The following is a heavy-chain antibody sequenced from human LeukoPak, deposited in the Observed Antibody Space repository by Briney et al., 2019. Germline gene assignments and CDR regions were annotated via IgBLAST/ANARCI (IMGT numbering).Heavy chain of an antibody. Sequence: ASVKVSCKTSGYSFTNYAIHWVRQAPGQRLEWMGWINAGNGNTKSSQKFQHRVAFTRDTSATTGYMELSSLRSEDTAVYYCARSYYDILTGSVHNWFDPWGQGTQVIVSS. CDR3: ARSYYDILTGSVHNWFDP. CDR2: INAGNGNT. CDR1: GYSFTNYA. J-gene: IGHJ5*02. D-gene: IGHD3-9*01. V-gene: IGHV1-3*01.